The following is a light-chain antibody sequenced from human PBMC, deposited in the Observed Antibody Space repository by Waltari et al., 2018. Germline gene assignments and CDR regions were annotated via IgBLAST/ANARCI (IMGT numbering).Light chain of an antibody. CDR1: QTVSSY. CDR3: QDRTNWPPALA. CDR2: DVS. V-gene: IGKV3-11*01. Sequence: VVLTQSPATLSLSPGERATLPRRASQTVSSYIAWYQQKPGQAPSLLMYDVSNWPPAIPSRFSGSGAGTDFTLTISGLEPEDLAVYYCQDRTNWPPALALGGGTKGEIK. J-gene: IGKJ4*01.